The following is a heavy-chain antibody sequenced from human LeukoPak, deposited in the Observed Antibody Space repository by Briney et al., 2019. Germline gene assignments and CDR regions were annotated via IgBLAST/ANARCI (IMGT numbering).Heavy chain of an antibody. CDR1: GGSISSGGYY. D-gene: IGHD3-10*02. Sequence: PSETLSLTCTVSGGSISSGGYYWSWIRQPPGKGLEWIGYIYHSGSTYYNPSLKSRVTISVDRSKNQFSLKLSSVTAADTAVYYCARGWSGYVDYWGQGTLVTVSS. CDR2: IYHSGST. CDR3: ARGWSGYVDY. V-gene: IGHV4-30-2*01. J-gene: IGHJ4*02.